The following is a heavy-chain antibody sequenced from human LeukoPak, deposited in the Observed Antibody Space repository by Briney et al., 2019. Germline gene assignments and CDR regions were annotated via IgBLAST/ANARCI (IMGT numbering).Heavy chain of an antibody. D-gene: IGHD5-18*01. V-gene: IGHV3-23*01. CDR2: ISGSGYST. CDR1: GLTFSNYA. Sequence: PGGSLRLSCAASGLTFSNYAMSWVRQAPGKGLEWVSDISGSGYSTKYAGSVKGRFTISRDNSKSRLDLHMISLRPEDTAIYYCVKTPGVELWLREAYYFDFWGQGTLVTVSS. J-gene: IGHJ4*02. CDR3: VKTPGVELWLREAYYFDF.